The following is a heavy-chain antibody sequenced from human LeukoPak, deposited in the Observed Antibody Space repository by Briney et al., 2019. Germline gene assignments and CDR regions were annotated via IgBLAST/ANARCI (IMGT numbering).Heavy chain of an antibody. V-gene: IGHV4-31*03. CDR1: GGSISSGGYY. CDR3: ARGLTYYYDSSGFPPDWFDP. Sequence: SQTLSLTCTVSGGSISSGGYYWSWIRQHPGKGLEWIGYIYYSGSTYYNPSLKSRVTISVGTSKNQFSLKLSSVTAADTAVYYCARGLTYYYDSSGFPPDWFDPWGQGTLVTVSS. D-gene: IGHD3-22*01. CDR2: IYYSGST. J-gene: IGHJ5*02.